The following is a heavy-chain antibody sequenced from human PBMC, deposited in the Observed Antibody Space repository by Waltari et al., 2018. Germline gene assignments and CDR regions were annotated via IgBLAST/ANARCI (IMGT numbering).Heavy chain of an antibody. CDR1: GFTFDDYA. D-gene: IGHD2-15*01. V-gene: IGHV3-43D*04. J-gene: IGHJ4*02. Sequence: EVQLVESGGVVVQPGGSLRLSCAASGFTFDDYAMHWVRQAPGKGLEWVSLISWDGGSTYYADSVKGRFTISRDNSKNSLYLQMNSLRAEDTALYYCAKDIKGGYCSGGSCYSGLLDYWGQGTLVTVSS. CDR3: AKDIKGGYCSGGSCYSGLLDY. CDR2: ISWDGGST.